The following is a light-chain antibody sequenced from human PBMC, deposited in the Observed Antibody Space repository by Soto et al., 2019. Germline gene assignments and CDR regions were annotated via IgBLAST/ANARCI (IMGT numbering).Light chain of an antibody. J-gene: IGKJ4*01. CDR1: QSVRSSS. CDR2: GAS. CDR3: QQYGSSPT. V-gene: IGKV3-20*01. Sequence: EIVLTQSPGTLSLSPGEGATLSCRASQSVRSSSLAWYQQKPGQAPSLLIYGASSRATGIPDRFSGGGSGTDFTFTISRLEPEDLAVYYCQQYGSSPTFGGGTKVEIK.